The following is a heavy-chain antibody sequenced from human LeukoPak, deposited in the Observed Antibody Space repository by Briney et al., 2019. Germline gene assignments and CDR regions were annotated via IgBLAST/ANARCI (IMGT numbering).Heavy chain of an antibody. Sequence: GGSLRLSCAVSGFGVCTFAMSWVRQAPGKGLEWLSSITKYDGRVYYADSVRGRFTISRDSSQNELYLQMNSLRADDSAIYYCAKDHSADGWPTFEYWGRGTLVTVSS. J-gene: IGHJ4*02. CDR2: ITKYDGRV. CDR1: GFGVCTFA. CDR3: AKDHSADGWPTFEY. D-gene: IGHD5-24*01. V-gene: IGHV3-23*01.